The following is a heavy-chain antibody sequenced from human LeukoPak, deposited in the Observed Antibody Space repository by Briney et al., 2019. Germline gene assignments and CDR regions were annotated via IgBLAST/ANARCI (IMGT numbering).Heavy chain of an antibody. CDR2: IYSSGST. D-gene: IGHD1-26*01. CDR1: GGSISSGSYY. V-gene: IGHV4-61*10. J-gene: IGHJ4*02. CDR3: ARDRGELVDY. Sequence: SETLSLTCSVSGGSISSGSYYWSWIRQPAGKGLEWIGRIYSSGSTNYNPSLKSRVTISVDTSKNQFSLKLSSVTAADTAVYYCARDRGELVDYWGQGTLVTVSS.